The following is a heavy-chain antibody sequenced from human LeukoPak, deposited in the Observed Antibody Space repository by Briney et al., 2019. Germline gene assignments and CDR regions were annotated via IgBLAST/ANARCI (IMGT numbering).Heavy chain of an antibody. CDR3: AKTGSWSSAFDI. J-gene: IGHJ3*02. CDR1: GFTFSSYA. V-gene: IGHV3-23*01. Sequence: GGSLRLSCAASGFTFSSYAMSWVRQAPGKGLEWVSAISGSGGSTYYADSVKGRFTISRDNSKNALYLQMNSLRAEDTAVYYCAKTGSWSSAFDIWGQGTMVTVSS. D-gene: IGHD6-13*01. CDR2: ISGSGGST.